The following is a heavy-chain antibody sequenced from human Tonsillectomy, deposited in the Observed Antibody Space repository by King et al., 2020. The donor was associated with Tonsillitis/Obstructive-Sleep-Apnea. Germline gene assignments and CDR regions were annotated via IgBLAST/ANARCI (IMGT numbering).Heavy chain of an antibody. V-gene: IGHV3-11*05. CDR3: ARENGNWNYGYYFDC. Sequence: VQLVESGGGLVKPGGSLRLSCAASGFTFSDYYMSWIRQAPGKGLEWVSYISSSSSYTNYADSVKGRFTISRDNAKNSLYLQMNSLRAEDTAVYYCARENGNWNYGYYFDCWGQGTLVTVSS. J-gene: IGHJ4*02. CDR2: ISSSSSYT. CDR1: GFTFSDYY. D-gene: IGHD1-7*01.